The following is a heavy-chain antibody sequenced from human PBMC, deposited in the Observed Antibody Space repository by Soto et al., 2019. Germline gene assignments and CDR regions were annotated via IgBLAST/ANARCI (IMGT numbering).Heavy chain of an antibody. Sequence: PSETLSLTCTVSGGSISSSSYYWGWIRQPPGKGLEWSGCIYYSGSTYYNPSLKSRVTISVNTSKNQFSLKLSSVTAADTAVYYCASLTMIVVVRFDYWGQGTPVTVS. V-gene: IGHV4-39*01. CDR1: GGSISSSSYY. CDR2: IYYSGST. J-gene: IGHJ4*02. CDR3: ASLTMIVVVRFDY. D-gene: IGHD3-22*01.